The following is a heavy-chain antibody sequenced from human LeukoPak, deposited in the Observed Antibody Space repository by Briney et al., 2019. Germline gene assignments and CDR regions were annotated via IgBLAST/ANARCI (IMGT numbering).Heavy chain of an antibody. CDR3: AREVLRYFDWLLYYYYYMDV. J-gene: IGHJ6*03. CDR1: GFTFSDSY. V-gene: IGHV3-7*01. Sequence: GGSLRLSCAASGFTFSDSYMTWIRQAPGKGLEWVANIKQDGSEKYYVDSVKGRFTISRDNAKNSLYLQMNSLGAEDTAVYYCAREVLRYFDWLLYYYYYMDVWGKGTTVTVSS. CDR2: IKQDGSEK. D-gene: IGHD3-9*01.